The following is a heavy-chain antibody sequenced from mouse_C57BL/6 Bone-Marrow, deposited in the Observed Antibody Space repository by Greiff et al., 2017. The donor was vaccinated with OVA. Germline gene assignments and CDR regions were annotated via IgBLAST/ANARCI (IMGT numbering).Heavy chain of an antibody. J-gene: IGHJ3*01. CDR2: IDPANGNT. Sequence: EVQLVESVAELVRPGASVKLSCTASGFNIKNTYMHWVKQRPEQGLEGIGRIDPANGNTKYAPKFQGKATITADTSSNTAYLQLSSLTSEDTAIYYCARGYYAPEGFADWGQGTLVTVSA. D-gene: IGHD1-1*01. CDR1: GFNIKNTY. V-gene: IGHV14-3*01. CDR3: ARGYYAPEGFAD.